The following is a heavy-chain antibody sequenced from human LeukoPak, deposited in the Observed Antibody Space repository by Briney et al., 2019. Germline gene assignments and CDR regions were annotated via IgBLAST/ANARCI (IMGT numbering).Heavy chain of an antibody. CDR2: IYDSGST. CDR3: AKHITPNYFDY. V-gene: IGHV4-59*08. CDR1: GGSISSYY. Sequence: NPSETLSLTCTVSGGSISSYYWSWIRQPPGKGLEWIGYIYDSGSTNYNPSLKSRVAFSVDTSKNQFSLKLRSVTAADTAVYYCAKHITPNYFDYWGQGNMVTVSS. D-gene: IGHD3-10*01. J-gene: IGHJ4*02.